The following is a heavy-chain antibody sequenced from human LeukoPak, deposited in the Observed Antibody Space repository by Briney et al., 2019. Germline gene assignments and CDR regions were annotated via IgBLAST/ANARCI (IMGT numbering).Heavy chain of an antibody. CDR1: GFTFSSNY. CDR3: ARVKNDYVWGSYRPPKFGWFDP. J-gene: IGHJ5*02. CDR2: IYSGGST. Sequence: GGSLRLSCAASGFTFSSNYMSWVSQAPGKGLEWVSVIYSGGSTYYADSVKGRFTISRDNSKNTLYLQMNSLRAEDTAVYYCARVKNDYVWGSYRPPKFGWFDPWGQGSLVTVSS. D-gene: IGHD3-16*02. V-gene: IGHV3-53*01.